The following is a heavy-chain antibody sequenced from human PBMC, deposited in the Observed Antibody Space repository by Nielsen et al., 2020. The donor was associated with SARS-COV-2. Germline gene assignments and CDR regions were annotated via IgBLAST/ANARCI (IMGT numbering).Heavy chain of an antibody. Sequence: SVKVSCKASGYTFTGYYMHWVRQAPGQGLEWIGWIVVGSGATNYAQKFQERVTITRDMSTSTAYMELSSLRSEDTAVYYCAADHTGRFGAFDVWGQGTVVTVSS. D-gene: IGHD3-3*01. CDR3: AADHTGRFGAFDV. CDR2: IVVGSGAT. CDR1: GYTFTGYY. V-gene: IGHV1-58*02. J-gene: IGHJ3*01.